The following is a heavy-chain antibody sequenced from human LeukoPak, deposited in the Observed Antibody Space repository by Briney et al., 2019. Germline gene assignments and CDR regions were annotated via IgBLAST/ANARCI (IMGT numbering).Heavy chain of an antibody. CDR3: ARDVSGYWFDP. CDR1: GGSISSGGYY. Sequence: PSETLSLTCTVSGGSISSGGYYWSWIRQHPGKGLEWIGYIYYSGSTYYNPSLKSRVTISVDTSKNQFSLKLSSVTAADTAVYYCARDVSGYWFDPWGQGTLVTVSS. CDR2: IYYSGST. V-gene: IGHV4-31*03. D-gene: IGHD3-3*01. J-gene: IGHJ5*02.